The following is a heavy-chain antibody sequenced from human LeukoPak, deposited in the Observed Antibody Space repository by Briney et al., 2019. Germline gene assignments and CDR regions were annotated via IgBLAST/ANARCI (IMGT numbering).Heavy chain of an antibody. D-gene: IGHD3-9*01. CDR3: GRVSLDWLPPEF. J-gene: IGHJ4*02. Sequence: HTGGSLRLSCAASGFTFRSYWMHWVRQAPGKGLVWVSRINSDGSRTTYADSVKGRFTISRDNAKNTLYLQMNSLRTEDTAVYYCGRVSLDWLPPEFWGQGTLVSVSS. CDR1: GFTFRSYW. CDR2: INSDGSRT. V-gene: IGHV3-74*01.